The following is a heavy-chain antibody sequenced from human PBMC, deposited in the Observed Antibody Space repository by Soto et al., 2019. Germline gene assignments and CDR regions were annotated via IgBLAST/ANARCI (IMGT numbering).Heavy chain of an antibody. V-gene: IGHV3-23*01. J-gene: IGHJ4*02. D-gene: IGHD6-13*01. CDR1: GFTFSSYG. CDR3: AKEGRYSSSRGYFDY. Sequence: EVQLLESGGGLVQPGGSLRLSCAASGFTFSSYGMSWVRQAPGQGLEWVSGISGSGGSTYYADSVKGRFTISRDNPKNTLYLQMNSLRAEDTAVYYCAKEGRYSSSRGYFDYWGQGTLVTVSS. CDR2: ISGSGGST.